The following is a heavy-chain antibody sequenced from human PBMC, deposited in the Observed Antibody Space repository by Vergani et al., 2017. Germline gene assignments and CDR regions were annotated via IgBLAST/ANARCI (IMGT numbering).Heavy chain of an antibody. Sequence: EVQLVESGGGLVKPGGSLRLSCAASGFTFSSYSMNWVRQAPGKGLEWVSSISSSGSTIYYADSVKGRFTISRDNAKNSLYLQMNSLRAGETAVYYCARDRKLSSTSDIVVVPAASRFYYYYGMDVWGQGTTVTVSS. D-gene: IGHD2-2*01. CDR1: GFTFSSYS. J-gene: IGHJ6*02. CDR2: ISSSGSTI. CDR3: ARDRKLSSTSDIVVVPAASRFYYYYGMDV. V-gene: IGHV3-21*04.